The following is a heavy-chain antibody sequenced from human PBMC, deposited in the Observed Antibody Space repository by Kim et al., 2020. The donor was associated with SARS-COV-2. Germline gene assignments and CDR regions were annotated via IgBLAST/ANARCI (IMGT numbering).Heavy chain of an antibody. J-gene: IGHJ4*02. D-gene: IGHD6-13*01. V-gene: IGHV1-8*01. Sequence: GYAQKFQGRVTMTRNTSISTAYMELSSLRSEDTAVYYCARGRIAAAGTGYWGQGTLVTVSS. CDR3: ARGRIAAAGTGY.